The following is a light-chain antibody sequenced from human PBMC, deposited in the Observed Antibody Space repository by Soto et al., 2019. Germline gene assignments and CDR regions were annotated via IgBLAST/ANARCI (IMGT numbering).Light chain of an antibody. J-gene: IGLJ1*01. CDR1: SSDVGSQSL. Sequence: QSALTQPASVSGSPGQSIAISCTGSSSDVGSQSLVSWYQHHPGKAPKLMIYEGSRRSSGVSDRFSGSQSGNTASLTVSGLQAEDEADYYCCSYVAGTTYVFGSGTKVTVL. CDR2: EGS. CDR3: CSYVAGTTYV. V-gene: IGLV2-23*01.